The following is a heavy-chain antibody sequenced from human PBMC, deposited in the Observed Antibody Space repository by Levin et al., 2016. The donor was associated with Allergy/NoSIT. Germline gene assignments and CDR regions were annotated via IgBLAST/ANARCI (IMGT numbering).Heavy chain of an antibody. CDR3: ARGHSSGYSFDF. V-gene: IGHV3-21*01. D-gene: IGHD6-19*01. Sequence: GESLKISCAASGIFFSNHSVSWVRQAPGKGLEWVSSIDSSGSHTYYTDSVRGRLTISRDNAKNSLYLQMRSLRAEDTGVYFCARGHSSGYSFDFWGQGTLVTVSS. J-gene: IGHJ4*02. CDR2: IDSSGSHT. CDR1: GIFFSNHS.